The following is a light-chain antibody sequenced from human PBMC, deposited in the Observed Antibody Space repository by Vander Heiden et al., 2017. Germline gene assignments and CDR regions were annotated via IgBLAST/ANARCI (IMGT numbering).Light chain of an antibody. V-gene: IGKV3-20*01. CDR2: GAS. J-gene: IGKJ1*01. Sequence: EIVLTQSPGTLSLSPGERATLSCRASQSISSTYLAWYQQKPGQAPRLLIYGASSRATGIPDRFSGSGSGTDFTLTIIRLEPDDFAVFYCQQYSDSLRTFGQGTKVEIK. CDR3: QQYSDSLRT. CDR1: QSISSTY.